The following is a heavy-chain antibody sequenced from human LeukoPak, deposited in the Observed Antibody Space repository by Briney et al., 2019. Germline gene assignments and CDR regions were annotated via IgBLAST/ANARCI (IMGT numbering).Heavy chain of an antibody. CDR3: ARDLGSGGVFDY. CDR2: IIPIFGTA. D-gene: IGHD3-10*01. J-gene: IGHJ4*02. V-gene: IGHV1-69*13. Sequence: SVKVSCKASGGTFSSYAISWVRQAPGQGLEWMGGIIPIFGTANYAQKLQGRVTITADESTSTAYMELSSLRSEGTAVYYCARDLGSGGVFDYWGQGTLVTVSS. CDR1: GGTFSSYA.